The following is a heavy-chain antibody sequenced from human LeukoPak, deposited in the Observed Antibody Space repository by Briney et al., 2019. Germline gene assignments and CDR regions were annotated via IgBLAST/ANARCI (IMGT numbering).Heavy chain of an antibody. CDR3: ARGPTLRITMVRGVLSLDY. J-gene: IGHJ4*02. V-gene: IGHV4-34*01. CDR1: GGSFSGYY. Sequence: SETLSLTCAVYGGSFSGYYWSWIRQPPGKGLEWIGEINHSGSTNYNPSLKSRVTISVDTSKNQFSLKLSSVTAADTAVYYCARGPTLRITMVRGVLSLDYWGQGTLVTVSS. CDR2: INHSGST. D-gene: IGHD3-10*01.